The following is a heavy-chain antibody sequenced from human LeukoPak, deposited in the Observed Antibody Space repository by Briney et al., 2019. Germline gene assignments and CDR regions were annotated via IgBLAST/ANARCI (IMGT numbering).Heavy chain of an antibody. CDR2: IYHRGST. CDR3: ARVGIGRYVCVGGSPKGPSYFDY. J-gene: IGHJ4*02. Sequence: PSETLSLTCTVSGYSISSGYYWGWIRQPPGKGLEWIGSIYHRGSTYYNPSLKSRVTISVDTSKNQFSLKLSSVTAADTAVYYCARVGIGRYVCVGGSPKGPSYFDYWGQGPLVTVSS. CDR1: GYSISSGYY. V-gene: IGHV4-38-2*02. D-gene: IGHD3-16*01.